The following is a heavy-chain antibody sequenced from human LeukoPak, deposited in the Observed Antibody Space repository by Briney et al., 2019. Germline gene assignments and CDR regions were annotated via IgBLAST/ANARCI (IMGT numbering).Heavy chain of an antibody. Sequence: GSVKVSCTASGYTFTGYHIHWVRQAPGQGLECMGWINPNSGVTNYAQKFQGRVSMTRDTSITTAYMELSRLTSDDTAVYYCASLTNYQRTDFDYWGQGTLVTVSS. CDR1: GYTFTGYH. CDR2: INPNSGVT. CDR3: ASLTNYQRTDFDY. J-gene: IGHJ4*02. V-gene: IGHV1-2*02. D-gene: IGHD4/OR15-4a*01.